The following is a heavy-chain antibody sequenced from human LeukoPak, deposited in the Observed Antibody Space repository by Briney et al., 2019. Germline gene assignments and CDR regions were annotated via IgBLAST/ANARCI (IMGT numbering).Heavy chain of an antibody. CDR3: ARGGWLGTPDAFDI. CDR1: GFTFRSFG. Sequence: GGSLKLSCASSGFTFRSFGMHWVRQAPGKGLEWVSDISSSSSTIYYADSVKGRFTISRDNAKNSLYLQMNSLRAEDTAVYYCARGGWLGTPDAFDIWGQGTMVTVSS. D-gene: IGHD6-19*01. V-gene: IGHV3-48*01. J-gene: IGHJ3*02. CDR2: ISSSSSTI.